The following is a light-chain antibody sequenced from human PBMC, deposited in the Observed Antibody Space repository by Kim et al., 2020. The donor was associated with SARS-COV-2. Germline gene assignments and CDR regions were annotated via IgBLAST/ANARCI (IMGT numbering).Light chain of an antibody. CDR3: CSYAGSYTVV. J-gene: IGLJ2*01. CDR2: DVS. Sequence: GQAVTISCTGTSSEVGGYNYVSWYQQHPGKAPQLMIYDVSKRPSGVPDRFSGSKSGNTASLTISGLQAEDEADYYCCSYAGSYTVVFGGGTQLTVL. V-gene: IGLV2-11*01. CDR1: SSEVGGYNY.